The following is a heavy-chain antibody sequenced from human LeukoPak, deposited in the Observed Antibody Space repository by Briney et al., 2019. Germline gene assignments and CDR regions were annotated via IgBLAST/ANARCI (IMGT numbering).Heavy chain of an antibody. CDR1: GLTFSSYG. CDR2: ISYDGSNK. Sequence: QPGRSLRLSCAASGLTFSSYGMHWVRQAPGKGLEWVAVISYDGSNKYYADSVKGRFTISRDNSKNTLYLQMESLRSEDTAVYYCAKGGKWSSDWISPYDYWGQGTLVTVSS. D-gene: IGHD6-19*01. V-gene: IGHV3-30*18. J-gene: IGHJ4*02. CDR3: AKGGKWSSDWISPYDY.